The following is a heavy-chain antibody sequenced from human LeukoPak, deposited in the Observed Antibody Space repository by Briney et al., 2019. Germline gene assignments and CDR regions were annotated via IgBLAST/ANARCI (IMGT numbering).Heavy chain of an antibody. CDR2: INNDGSTT. J-gene: IGHJ4*02. V-gene: IGHV3-74*01. Sequence: GGSLRPSCVASGFTFRSYWMHWVRQAPGKGLVWVSRINNDGSTTTYSDSVKGRFTISRDNAKNTLYLQMNSLRAEDTAVYYFTRDTRGTIGTTTLDYWGQGTLVTVSS. D-gene: IGHD1-1*01. CDR1: GFTFRSYW. CDR3: TRDTRGTIGTTTLDY.